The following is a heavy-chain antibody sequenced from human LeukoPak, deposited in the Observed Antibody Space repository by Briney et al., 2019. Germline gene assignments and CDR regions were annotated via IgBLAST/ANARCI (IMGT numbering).Heavy chain of an antibody. Sequence: GGSLRLSCAASGFTFSNYGMSWVRQAPGKGLEWVAVMSYDGSNKYYADSVKGRFTISRDNSKNTLYLQMNSLRAEDTAVYYCAKDRPDYYYDSSGYWDYFYGMDVWGQGTTVTVSS. CDR3: AKDRPDYYYDSSGYWDYFYGMDV. J-gene: IGHJ6*02. CDR2: MSYDGSNK. CDR1: GFTFSNYG. V-gene: IGHV3-30*18. D-gene: IGHD3-22*01.